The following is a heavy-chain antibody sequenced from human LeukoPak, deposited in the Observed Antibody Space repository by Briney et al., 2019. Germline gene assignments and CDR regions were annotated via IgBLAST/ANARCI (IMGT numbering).Heavy chain of an antibody. J-gene: IGHJ6*02. V-gene: IGHV3-64*01. D-gene: IGHD4-17*01. CDR1: GFTFSSYA. Sequence: PGGSLRLSCAASGFTFSSYAMHWVRQAPGEGLEYVSAISSNGGSTYYANSVKGRFTISRDNSKNTLYLQMGCLRAEDMAVYYCARGSDGVVYSGMDVWGQGTTVTVSS. CDR2: ISSNGGST. CDR3: ARGSDGVVYSGMDV.